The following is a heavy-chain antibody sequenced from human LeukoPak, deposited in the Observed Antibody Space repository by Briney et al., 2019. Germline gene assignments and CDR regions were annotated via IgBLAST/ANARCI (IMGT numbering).Heavy chain of an antibody. J-gene: IGHJ4*02. CDR2: IRTSGTNT. Sequence: GGSLRLSCAASAFSLNAYNMNWVRQAPGKGLEWVSYIRTSGTNTDYTGSVKGRFTISRDNAKNSLYLQMNSLRAEDTAVYYCARMNCVSSGWGAPFDYWGQGTLVTVSS. V-gene: IGHV3-48*04. D-gene: IGHD3-16*01. CDR3: ARMNCVSSGWGAPFDY. CDR1: AFSLNAYN.